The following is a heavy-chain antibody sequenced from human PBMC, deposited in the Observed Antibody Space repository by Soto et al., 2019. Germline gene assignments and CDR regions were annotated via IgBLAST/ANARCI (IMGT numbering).Heavy chain of an antibody. CDR2: ISDYGRI. CDR3: ARPGYGVEKDAFDV. Sequence: GRSLRLSCAASGFTFRNYWMHWVRQAPGKGRVWASRISDYGRINYADSVEGRFTISRDNSKNTLYLQMNSLRAEDTAVYYSARPGYGVEKDAFDVWGQGTLVTVSS. J-gene: IGHJ3*01. D-gene: IGHD4-17*01. V-gene: IGHV3-74*01. CDR1: GFTFRNYW.